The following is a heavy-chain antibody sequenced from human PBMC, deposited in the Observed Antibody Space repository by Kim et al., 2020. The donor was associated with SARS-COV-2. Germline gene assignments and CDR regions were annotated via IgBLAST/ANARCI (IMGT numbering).Heavy chain of an antibody. J-gene: IGHJ6*03. CDR3: ARVYGDYFVLGYYYYYMDV. V-gene: IGHV4-59*01. Sequence: SRVTISVDTSKNQFSLKLSSVTAADTAVYYCARVYGDYFVLGYYYYYMDVWGKGTTVTVSS. D-gene: IGHD4-17*01.